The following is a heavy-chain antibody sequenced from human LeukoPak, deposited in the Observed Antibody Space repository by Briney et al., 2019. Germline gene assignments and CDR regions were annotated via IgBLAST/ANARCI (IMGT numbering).Heavy chain of an antibody. Sequence: GGSLRLSCAASGFTFDDYAMHWVRHAPGKGLEWVSGIMWNSGSIGYADSVKDRFTISRDNAENSLYLQMNSLRDEDTAVYYCARGRGYSTSSSDMDVWGRGTTVSVSS. CDR2: IMWNSGSI. CDR3: ARGRGYSTSSSDMDV. V-gene: IGHV3-9*01. CDR1: GFTFDDYA. D-gene: IGHD6-6*01. J-gene: IGHJ6*02.